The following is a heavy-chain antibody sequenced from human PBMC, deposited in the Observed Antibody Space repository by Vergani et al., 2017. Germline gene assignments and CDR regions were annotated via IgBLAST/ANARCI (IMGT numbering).Heavy chain of an antibody. D-gene: IGHD6-19*01. CDR1: GFTFTSSA. J-gene: IGHJ4*02. V-gene: IGHV1-58*02. CDR2: IVVGSGNT. Sequence: QMQLVQSGPEVKQPGTSVKVSCKASGFTFTSSAMQWVRQARGQRLEWIGWIVVGSGNTNYAQKFQERVTITRDMSTSTAYMELSSLRSEDTAVYYCAAARPQWLVRGGVIWYWGQGTLVTVSS. CDR3: AAARPQWLVRGGVIWY.